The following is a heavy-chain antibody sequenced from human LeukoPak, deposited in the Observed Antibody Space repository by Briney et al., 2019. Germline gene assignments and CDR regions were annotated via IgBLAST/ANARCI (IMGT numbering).Heavy chain of an antibody. D-gene: IGHD3-3*01. CDR3: AKDRQERLLDHRWWFDP. V-gene: IGHV3-23*01. CDR2: IRCSGAST. J-gene: IGHJ5*02. CDR1: GFTFSSYA. Sequence: GGSLRLSCATSGFTFSSYAMSWVRQARARGLEWVSAIRCSGASTYYADSVKGRFTISRDNSKNALYLQMNSVRAEDTALYYCAKDRQERLLDHRWWFDPWGQGTLVTVSS.